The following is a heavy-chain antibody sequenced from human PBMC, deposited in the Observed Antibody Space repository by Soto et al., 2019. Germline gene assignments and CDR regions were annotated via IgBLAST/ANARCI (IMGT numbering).Heavy chain of an antibody. D-gene: IGHD5-18*01. J-gene: IGHJ6*02. V-gene: IGHV4-39*01. CDR3: ARHKDTATIHGMDV. CDR1: GGSISSSSYY. Sequence: QLQLQESGPGLVKPSETLSLTCTVSGGSISSSSYYWGWIRQPPGKGLEWIGSIYYSGSTYYNPSLKSRVTISVDTSKNQFSLKLSSVTAADTAVYYCARHKDTATIHGMDVWGQGTTVTVSS. CDR2: IYYSGST.